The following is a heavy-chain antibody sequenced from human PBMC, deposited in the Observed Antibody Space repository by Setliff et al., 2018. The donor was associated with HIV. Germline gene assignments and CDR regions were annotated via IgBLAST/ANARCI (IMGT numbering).Heavy chain of an antibody. CDR2: IYTSGST. CDR1: GGSISSYY. Sequence: PSETLSLXXTVSGGSISSYYWSWIRQPPGKGLEWIGYIYTSGSTNYNPSLKSRVTISVDTSKNQFSLKLSSVTAADTAVYYCARDQRYCTNALCPEALDVXXXGTTVTVSS. V-gene: IGHV4-4*08. CDR3: ARDQRYCTNALCPEALDV. D-gene: IGHD2-8*01. J-gene: IGHJ6*01.